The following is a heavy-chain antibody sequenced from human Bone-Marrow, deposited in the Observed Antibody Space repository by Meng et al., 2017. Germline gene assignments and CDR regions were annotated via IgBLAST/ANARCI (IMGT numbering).Heavy chain of an antibody. CDR1: GGSFSSGSYY. CDR3: ARRYIAYCGGDCYSGDAFDI. J-gene: IGHJ3*02. Sequence: SETLSLTCTVSGGSFSSGSYYWSWIRQPPGKGLEWIGYIYYSGSTNYNPSLKSRVTISVDTSKNQFSLKLSSVTAAHTAVYYCARRYIAYCGGDCYSGDAFDIWGQGTMVTVSS. CDR2: IYYSGST. V-gene: IGHV4-61*01. D-gene: IGHD2-21*02.